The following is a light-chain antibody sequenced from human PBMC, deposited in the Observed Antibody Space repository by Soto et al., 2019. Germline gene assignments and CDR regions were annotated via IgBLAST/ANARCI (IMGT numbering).Light chain of an antibody. J-gene: IGKJ3*01. CDR3: QQYNSFPLT. CDR1: QFMSVW. Sequence: DIQMTQSPSTLSASVGDRVTITCRASQFMSVWLAWYQQKPGTAPKLLIYKASSLESGVPTRFSGSGSGTEFTLTISCLQPDDSATYYCQQYNSFPLTFGPGTKVDIK. V-gene: IGKV1-5*03. CDR2: KAS.